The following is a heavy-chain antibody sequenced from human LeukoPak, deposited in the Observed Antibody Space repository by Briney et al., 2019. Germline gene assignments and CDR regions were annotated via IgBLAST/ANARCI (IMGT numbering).Heavy chain of an antibody. J-gene: IGHJ4*02. Sequence: SETLSLTCTVSGGSISSYYWSWIRQPPGKRLEWIGYIYYSGSTNYNPSLKSRVTISVDTSKNQFSLKLSSVTAADTAVYYCARSGHYYDILTGYQSMAFDYWGQGTLVTVSS. CDR3: ARSGHYYDILTGYQSMAFDY. D-gene: IGHD3-9*01. CDR2: IYYSGST. CDR1: GGSISSYY. V-gene: IGHV4-59*01.